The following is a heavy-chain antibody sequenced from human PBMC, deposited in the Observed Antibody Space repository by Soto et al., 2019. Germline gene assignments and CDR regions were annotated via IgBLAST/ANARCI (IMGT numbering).Heavy chain of an antibody. Sequence: QLHLQESGPGLVRPSEALSLTCLVSAESISASTYYWGWVRQPPGEALEWIGSIYYDTTTYSNPSLKSRVSLSVDTSSNQFALKLTSVSAADTAVYYCSRHGVKAPFRFWGQGTMVTVSS. CDR2: IYYDTTT. CDR3: SRHGVKAPFRF. CDR1: AESISASTYY. J-gene: IGHJ3*01. V-gene: IGHV4-39*01. D-gene: IGHD3-3*01.